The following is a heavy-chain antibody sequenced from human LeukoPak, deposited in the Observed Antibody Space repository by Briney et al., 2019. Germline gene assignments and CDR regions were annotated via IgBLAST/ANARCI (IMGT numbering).Heavy chain of an antibody. CDR2: INHSGST. CDR3: ARRLLRFLEWLSNGGRDYFDY. Sequence: PSETLSLTCAVYGGSFSGYYWSWIRQPPGKGLEWIGEINHSGSTNYNPSLKSRVTISVDTSKNQFSLKLSSVTAADTAVYYCARRLLRFLEWLSNGGRDYFDYWGQGTLVTVSS. CDR1: GGSFSGYY. J-gene: IGHJ4*02. V-gene: IGHV4-34*01. D-gene: IGHD3-3*01.